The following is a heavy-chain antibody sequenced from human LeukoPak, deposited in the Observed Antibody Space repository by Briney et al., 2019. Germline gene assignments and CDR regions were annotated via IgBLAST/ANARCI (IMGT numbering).Heavy chain of an antibody. J-gene: IGHJ6*03. Sequence: GGSLRLSCAASGFTFSSYEMNWVRQAPGKGLEWVSYISSNGSTIYYADSVKGRFTISRDNAKNSLYLQMNSLRAEDMALYYCAKDISYGVNYMDVWGKGTTVTVSS. D-gene: IGHD4-17*01. CDR1: GFTFSSYE. V-gene: IGHV3-48*03. CDR2: ISSNGSTI. CDR3: AKDISYGVNYMDV.